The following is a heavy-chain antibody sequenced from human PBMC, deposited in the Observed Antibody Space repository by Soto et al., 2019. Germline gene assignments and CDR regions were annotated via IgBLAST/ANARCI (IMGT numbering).Heavy chain of an antibody. CDR1: GYSFSDYD. CDR2: MNPNSGNK. J-gene: IGHJ5*02. Sequence: QVQLVQSGAEVKKPGASVKVSCKASGYSFSDYDINWVRQATGQGPEWMGWMNPNSGNKGYAQKFQRRVTMTRNTSINTAYMELSSLGSEDTAVYYCARDNRYNWNDEGWFDPWGQGTLVTVSS. V-gene: IGHV1-8*01. D-gene: IGHD1-20*01. CDR3: ARDNRYNWNDEGWFDP.